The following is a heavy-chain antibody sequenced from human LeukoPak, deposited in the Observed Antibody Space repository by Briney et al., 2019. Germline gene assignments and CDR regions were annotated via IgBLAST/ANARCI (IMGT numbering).Heavy chain of an antibody. CDR1: GFTFSSYA. V-gene: IGHV3-30-3*01. J-gene: IGHJ4*02. CDR2: ISYDGSNK. Sequence: GGSLRLSCAASGFTFSSYAMHWVRQAPGKGLEWVAVISYDGSNKYYADSVKGRFTISRDNSKNTLYLQMNSLRAEDTAVYYCARPRPKVPAAIPFDYWGQGTLVTVSS. D-gene: IGHD2-2*02. CDR3: ARPRPKVPAAIPFDY.